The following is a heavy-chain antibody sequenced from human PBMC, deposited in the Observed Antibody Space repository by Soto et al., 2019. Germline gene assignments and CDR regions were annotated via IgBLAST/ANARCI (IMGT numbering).Heavy chain of an antibody. J-gene: IGHJ6*02. CDR1: GGSITNIFYY. CDR3: ARSPDSSGYYPRRYYYGMDV. CDR2: IYHSGST. Sequence: SETLSLTCTVSGGSITNIFYYWGWIRQPPGKGLEWIGEIYHSGSTNYNPSLKSRVTISVDKSKNQFSLKLSSVTAADTAVYYCARSPDSSGYYPRRYYYGMDVWGQGTTVTVSS. D-gene: IGHD3-22*01. V-gene: IGHV4-39*07.